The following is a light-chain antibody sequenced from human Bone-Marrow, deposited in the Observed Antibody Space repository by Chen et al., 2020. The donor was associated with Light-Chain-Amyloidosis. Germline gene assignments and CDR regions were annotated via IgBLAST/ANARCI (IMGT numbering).Light chain of an antibody. J-gene: IGLJ3*02. Sequence: QSVLTQPPSASGTPGQRVTISCSASSSNIGRNYLYWYQQLPGMAPKLLIFRNNQRPSGVPDRFSGSKSGTSASLAISGLRSEDEADYYCAAWDDSLSGFWVFGGGTKLTVL. CDR2: RNN. V-gene: IGLV1-47*01. CDR3: AAWDDSLSGFWV. CDR1: SSNIGRNY.